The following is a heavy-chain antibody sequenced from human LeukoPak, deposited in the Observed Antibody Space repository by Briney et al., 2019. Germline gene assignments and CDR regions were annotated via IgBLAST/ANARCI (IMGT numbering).Heavy chain of an antibody. Sequence: GGSLRLSCAASGFTCSSYGMHWVRQAPGKGLEWVAVIWYDGSNKYYADSVKGRFTISRDNSKNTLYLQMNSLRAEDTAVYYCAKDTIAARPNWFDPWGQGTLVTVSS. D-gene: IGHD6-6*01. CDR3: AKDTIAARPNWFDP. V-gene: IGHV3-33*06. J-gene: IGHJ5*02. CDR2: IWYDGSNK. CDR1: GFTCSSYG.